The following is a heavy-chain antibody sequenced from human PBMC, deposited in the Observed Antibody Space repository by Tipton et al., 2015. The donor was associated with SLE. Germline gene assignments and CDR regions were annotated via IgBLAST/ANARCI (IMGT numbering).Heavy chain of an antibody. J-gene: IGHJ4*02. V-gene: IGHV4-59*01. CDR2: IYYSGST. CDR1: GGSISSYY. CDR3: ARDRGLGGFDY. Sequence: GLVKPSETLSLTCTVSGGSISSYYWSWIRQPPGKGLEWIGYIYYSGSTNYNPSLKSRVTISVDTSKNQFSLKLSSVTAADTAVYYCARDRGLGGFDYWGQGTLVTVSS. D-gene: IGHD3-16*01.